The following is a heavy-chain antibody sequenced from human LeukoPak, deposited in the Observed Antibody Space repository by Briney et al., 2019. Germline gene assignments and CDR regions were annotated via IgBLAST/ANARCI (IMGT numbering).Heavy chain of an antibody. V-gene: IGHV1-2*04. CDR2: INPNSGGT. D-gene: IGHD1-26*01. CDR3: ARGGILWELPGNTIGNPIDY. CDR1: GYTFSSYG. Sequence: ASVKVSCKASGYTFSSYGITWVRQAPGQGLEWMGWINPNSGGTNYAQKFQGWVTMTRDTSISTAYMELSRLRSDDTAVYYCARGGILWELPGNTIGNPIDYWGQGTLVTVSS. J-gene: IGHJ4*02.